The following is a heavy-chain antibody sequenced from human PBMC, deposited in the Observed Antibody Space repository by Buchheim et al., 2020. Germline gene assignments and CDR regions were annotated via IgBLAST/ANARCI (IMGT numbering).Heavy chain of an antibody. CDR2: ISYDGSNK. CDR1: GFTFSTYT. V-gene: IGHV3-30*04. D-gene: IGHD3-16*01. Sequence: QVQLLESGGGVVQPGRSLRLSCAASGFTFSTYTMHWVRQAPGKGLEWVAVISYDGSNKYYADSVKGRFTISRDNSKNTLYLQMNSLRPEDTAVYYCARGGPDFDYWGQGTL. CDR3: ARGGPDFDY. J-gene: IGHJ4*02.